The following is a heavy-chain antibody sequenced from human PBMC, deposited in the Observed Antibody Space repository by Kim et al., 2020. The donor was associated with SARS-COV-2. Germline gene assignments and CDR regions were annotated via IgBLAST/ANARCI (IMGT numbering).Heavy chain of an antibody. CDR3: ARNFGF. V-gene: IGHV3-48*02. J-gene: IGHJ4*02. Sequence: SRSSTIYYADSVKGRFTISRDNAKNSLYLQMNHLRDEDTAVYYCARNFGFWGQGTLVTVSS. D-gene: IGHD3-10*01. CDR2: SRSSTI.